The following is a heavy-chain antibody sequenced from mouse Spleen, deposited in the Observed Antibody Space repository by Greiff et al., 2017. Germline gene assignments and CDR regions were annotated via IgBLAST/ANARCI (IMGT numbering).Heavy chain of an antibody. CDR2: ISSGGSYT. Sequence: EVQLVESGGGLVTPGGSLQLSCAASGFPFSSYPMSWVRQPPAKRLEWVATISSGGSYTYYPDSVKGRFTISRDNAKNTLYLQMSSLKYEDTAMYYCTREGYGMDYWGQGTSVTVSS. CDR1: GFPFSSYP. V-gene: IGHV5-6-4*01. CDR3: TREGYGMDY. J-gene: IGHJ4*01.